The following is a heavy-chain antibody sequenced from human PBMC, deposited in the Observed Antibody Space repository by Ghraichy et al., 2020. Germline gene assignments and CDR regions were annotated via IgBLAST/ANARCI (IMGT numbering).Heavy chain of an antibody. D-gene: IGHD2-15*01. V-gene: IGHV3-23*01. CDR3: AKVLLFCSGGNCYRNFDY. CDR1: GFTFTTYA. CDR2: ISSGGGT. J-gene: IGHJ4*02. Sequence: GESQNISCAASGFTFTTYAMSWVRQAPGKGLDWVSLISSGGGTYYADSVKGRFTISRDNSKNTLSLQMNSLRAEDTAVYYCAKVLLFCSGGNCYRNFDYWGRGTLVTVSS.